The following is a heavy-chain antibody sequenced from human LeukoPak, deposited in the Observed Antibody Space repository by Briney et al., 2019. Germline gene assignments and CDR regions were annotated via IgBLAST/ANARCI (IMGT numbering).Heavy chain of an antibody. CDR3: ARDPAEEVVGIDY. J-gene: IGHJ4*02. CDR1: GYTFSGYY. V-gene: IGHV1-2*02. CDR2: LYAKSGDT. D-gene: IGHD2-2*01. Sequence: GASVKVSCKASGYTFSGYYMHWVRQAPGQGLEWMGWLYAKSGDTHYEQKFQGGVTLTRDTSISTAYMELSSLTSDDTAVYYCARDPAEEVVGIDYWGQGTLVTVSS.